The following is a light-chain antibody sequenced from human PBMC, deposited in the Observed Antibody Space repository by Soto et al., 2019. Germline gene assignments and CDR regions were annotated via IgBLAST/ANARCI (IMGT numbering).Light chain of an antibody. CDR3: SSYSSSSTPYV. CDR1: SSDVGGYNY. J-gene: IGLJ1*01. V-gene: IGLV2-14*03. CDR2: DVS. Sequence: QPVLTQPASVSGSPGQSITISCTGTSSDVGGYNYVSWYQQHPGKAPKRMIYDVSNRPSGVSNRFSGSKSGNTASLTISGLQAEDEADYYCSSYSSSSTPYVFGTGTKLTVL.